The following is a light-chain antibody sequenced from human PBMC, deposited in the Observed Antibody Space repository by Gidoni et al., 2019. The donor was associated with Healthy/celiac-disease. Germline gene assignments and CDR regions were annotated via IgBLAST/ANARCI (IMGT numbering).Light chain of an antibody. CDR1: QSVSSIY. CDR3: QQYGSSPWT. Sequence: EIVLTQSPGTLSLAPGERATLSCRASQSVSSIYLAWYQQKPGPAPRLLIYGASSRATGIPDRFSGSGSGTDFTLTISRLEPEDFAVYYCQQYGSSPWTFGQGTKVEIK. V-gene: IGKV3-20*01. J-gene: IGKJ1*01. CDR2: GAS.